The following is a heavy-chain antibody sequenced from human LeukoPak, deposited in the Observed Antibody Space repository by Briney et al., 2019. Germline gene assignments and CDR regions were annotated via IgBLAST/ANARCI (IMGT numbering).Heavy chain of an antibody. CDR3: ARGRMAVAGSYEY. J-gene: IGHJ4*02. Sequence: GGSLRLSCAASGITFGSYWMTWVRQAPGKGLECVANIKPDGSEKHYVDSVEGRFTISRDNTKNSLFLEMNSLRAEDTAVYYCARGRMAVAGSYEYWGQGTLVTVSS. CDR1: GITFGSYW. CDR2: IKPDGSEK. V-gene: IGHV3-7*05. D-gene: IGHD6-19*01.